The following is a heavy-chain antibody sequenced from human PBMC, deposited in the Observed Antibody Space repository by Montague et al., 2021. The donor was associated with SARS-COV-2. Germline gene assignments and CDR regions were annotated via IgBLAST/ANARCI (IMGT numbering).Heavy chain of an antibody. V-gene: IGHV6-1*01. J-gene: IGHJ4*02. D-gene: IGHD1-26*01. CDR1: GDSVSSNSAT. Sequence: CAISGDSVSSNSATWQWNRQSPSRGPDRLGRTYYMSRWSNDYAVXVRSRIIINPDTSTNQFSLQLSSVTPEDTAVYFCARERWAVGVSFDYWGQGTLVTVSS. CDR3: ARERWAVGVSFDY. CDR2: TYYMSRWSN.